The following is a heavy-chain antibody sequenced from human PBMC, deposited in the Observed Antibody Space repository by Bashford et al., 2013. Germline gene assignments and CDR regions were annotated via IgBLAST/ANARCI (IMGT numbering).Heavy chain of an antibody. D-gene: IGHD5-18*01. V-gene: IGHV1-46*01. CDR1: GYTFSMYY. CDR2: TNPTGEIT. Sequence: ASVKVSCKASGYTFSMYYIHWVRQAPGQGLEWMGITNPTGEITKYAQRFQGRVTVTTDTSTGTVYMELSGLKAEDTALYYCARSRNVARRNTAMAYHFYAVMEVWGHGTAVTVSS. J-gene: IGHJ6*02. CDR3: ARSRNVARRNTAMAYHFYAVMEV.